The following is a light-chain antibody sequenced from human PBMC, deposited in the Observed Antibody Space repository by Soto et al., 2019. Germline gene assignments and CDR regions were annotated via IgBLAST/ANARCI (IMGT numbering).Light chain of an antibody. CDR1: KRVSSSY. V-gene: IGKV3-20*01. J-gene: IGKJ1*01. CDR2: AAS. CDR3: QQYGSSPWT. Sequence: EVVFTPSPVTLSVSDVESATLTWRDTKRVSSSYLACYQQIPGQAPRLLIYAASSRATGIPYRFSGSGSGTDFTLTISSLQPEDVATYYCQQYGSSPWTFGHGTKVDIK.